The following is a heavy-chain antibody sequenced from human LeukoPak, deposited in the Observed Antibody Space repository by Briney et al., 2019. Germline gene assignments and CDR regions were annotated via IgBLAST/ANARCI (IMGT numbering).Heavy chain of an antibody. CDR3: ARGPVTKV. Sequence: KPSETLSLTCAVYGGSFSGYYWSWIRQPPGKGLEWIGEINHSGSTNYNPSLKSRVTISVDTSKNQFSLKLSSVTAADTAVYYCARGPVTKVWGQGTLVTVSS. J-gene: IGHJ4*02. CDR2: INHSGST. V-gene: IGHV4-34*01. D-gene: IGHD4-17*01. CDR1: GGSFSGYY.